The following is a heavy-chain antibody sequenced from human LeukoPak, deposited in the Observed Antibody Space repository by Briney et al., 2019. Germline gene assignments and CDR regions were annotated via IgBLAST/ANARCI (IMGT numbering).Heavy chain of an antibody. D-gene: IGHD3-22*01. CDR2: ISWNSGSI. J-gene: IGHJ3*02. CDR1: GFTFDDYA. Sequence: PGRSLRLSCAAPGFTFDDYAMHWVRQAPGKGLEWVSGISWNSGSIGYADSVKGRFTISRDNAKNSLYLQMNSLRAEDTALYYCAKGQHYYDSSGYYLGHDAFDIWGQGTMVTVSS. CDR3: AKGQHYYDSSGYYLGHDAFDI. V-gene: IGHV3-9*01.